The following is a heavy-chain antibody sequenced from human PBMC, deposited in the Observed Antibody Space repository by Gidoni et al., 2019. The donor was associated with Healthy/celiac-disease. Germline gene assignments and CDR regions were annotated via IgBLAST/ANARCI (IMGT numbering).Heavy chain of an antibody. CDR2: FMPILGLS. Sequence: QVQLVQSGAQVKKPGSSVKVSCKASGGTFSSYAISWVRQAPGQGLEWMGRFMPILGLSNNAQKFQGRVTITADKSTSTAYMELSSLRSEDTAVYYCAREVVVVTAIRMYYFDYWGQGTLVTVSS. J-gene: IGHJ4*02. D-gene: IGHD2-21*02. CDR1: GGTFSSYA. CDR3: AREVVVVTAIRMYYFDY. V-gene: IGHV1-69*04.